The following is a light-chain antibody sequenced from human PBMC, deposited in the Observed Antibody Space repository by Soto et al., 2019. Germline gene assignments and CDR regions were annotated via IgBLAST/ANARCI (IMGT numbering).Light chain of an antibody. V-gene: IGKV3D-20*02. CDR2: GAS. J-gene: IGKJ4*01. CDR1: QRVGSSY. Sequence: EIVLTQSPGTLSLSPGERATLSCRASQRVGSSYLAWYQHKPGQAPRLLIYGASSRATGIPARFSGSGSGTDFTLTISSLEPEDFAVYCCQQRSTWPRITFGGGPKV. CDR3: QQRSTWPRIT.